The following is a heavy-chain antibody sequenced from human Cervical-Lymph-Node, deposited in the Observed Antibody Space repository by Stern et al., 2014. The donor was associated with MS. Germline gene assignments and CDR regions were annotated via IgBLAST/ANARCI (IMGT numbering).Heavy chain of an antibody. J-gene: IGHJ2*01. D-gene: IGHD4-17*01. V-gene: IGHV3-23*01. CDR1: GFTFSNYG. Sequence: EVQLLESGGGFVKPGGSLRLSCAVSGFTFSNYGMSWVRRAPGKGLEWVSAISGIGGSKFYADSGKGRFTISRNNFQNSLYLQMSSLRADDTAVYYCAKVSDDYDAHWFFDLWGRGTLVTVSS. CDR3: AKVSDDYDAHWFFDL. CDR2: ISGIGGSK.